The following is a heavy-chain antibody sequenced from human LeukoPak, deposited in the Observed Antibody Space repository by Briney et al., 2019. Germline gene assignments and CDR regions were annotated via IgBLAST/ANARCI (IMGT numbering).Heavy chain of an antibody. V-gene: IGHV1-46*01. Sequence: ASVKVSCKASGYTFTNYYMHWVRQAPGQGLEWMGIINPSSGSTSYAQKFQGRVTMTRDTSTSTVYMELSSLRSEDTAVYYCARDLNNRRGFDPWGQGTLVTVSS. CDR2: INPSSGST. D-gene: IGHD1/OR15-1a*01. J-gene: IGHJ5*02. CDR3: ARDLNNRRGFDP. CDR1: GYTFTNYY.